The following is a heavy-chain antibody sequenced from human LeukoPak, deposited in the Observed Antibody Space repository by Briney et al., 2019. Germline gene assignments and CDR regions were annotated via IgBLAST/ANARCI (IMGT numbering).Heavy chain of an antibody. J-gene: IGHJ4*02. Sequence: TGRSLRLSCAASGFTFSSYAMHWVRQAPGKGLEWVAVISYDGSNKYYADSVRGRFTISRDNSKNTLYLQMNSLRAEDTAVYYCATDRGPNTFDYWGQGALVTVSS. V-gene: IGHV3-30-3*01. CDR3: ATDRGPNTFDY. CDR1: GFTFSSYA. CDR2: ISYDGSNK. D-gene: IGHD2-15*01.